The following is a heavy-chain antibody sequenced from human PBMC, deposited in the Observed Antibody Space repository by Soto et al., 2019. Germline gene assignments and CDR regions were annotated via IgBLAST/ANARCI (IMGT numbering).Heavy chain of an antibody. D-gene: IGHD1-26*01. Sequence: PSETLSLTSPVSGGSISRYYWSWIRQPPGKGLEWIGYIYDSGSTNYNPSLKSRVTISVDTSKNQFSLKLTSVTAADTAVYYCGAPPRYWGQGTLVTVSS. J-gene: IGHJ4*02. CDR3: GAPPRY. CDR1: GGSISRYY. V-gene: IGHV4-59*01. CDR2: IYDSGST.